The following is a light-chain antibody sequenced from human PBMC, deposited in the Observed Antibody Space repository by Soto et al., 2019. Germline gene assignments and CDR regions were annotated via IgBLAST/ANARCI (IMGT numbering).Light chain of an antibody. CDR1: QSVSTT. V-gene: IGKV3D-15*02. CDR3: HQHGGSPET. Sequence: EIVMTQSPSTLSVSPVERATLSFRASQSVSTTVAWYHQKPGQAPRLLIFRASNKATGIPDRFSGSGSGTEFILTISGLEPEDSGIYHCHQHGGSPETFGQGTKVDIK. J-gene: IGKJ1*01. CDR2: RAS.